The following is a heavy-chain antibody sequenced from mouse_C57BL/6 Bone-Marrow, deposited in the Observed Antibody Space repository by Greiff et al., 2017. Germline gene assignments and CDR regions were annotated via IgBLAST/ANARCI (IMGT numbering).Heavy chain of an antibody. D-gene: IGHD2-2*01. CDR2: ISYDGSN. Sequence: ESGPGLVKPSQSLSLTCSVTGYSITSGYYWNWIRQFPGNKLEWMGYISYDGSNNYNPSLKNRISITRDTSKNQFFLKLNSVTTEDTATYYCARRALLWLRDYFDYWGQGTTLTVSS. V-gene: IGHV3-6*01. CDR3: ARRALLWLRDYFDY. J-gene: IGHJ2*01. CDR1: GYSITSGYY.